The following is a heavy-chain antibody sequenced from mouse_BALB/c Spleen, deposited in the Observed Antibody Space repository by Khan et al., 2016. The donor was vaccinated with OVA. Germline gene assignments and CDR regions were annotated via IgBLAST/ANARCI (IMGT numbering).Heavy chain of an antibody. CDR1: GFSLTSYG. CDR3: SRFCCGYYYTVYY. V-gene: IGHV2-9*02. D-gene: IGHD6-1*01. CDR2: IWAGGTT. Sequence: QVQLKESGPGLVAPSQSLSITCTVSGFSLTSYGVHWVRQPPGNGLEWLGVIWAGGTTNYNSALMSRLSISKDNSKSQVFLKKNSLQTDDTAIYYCSRFCCGYYYTVYYSGLAPTVTVAA. J-gene: IGHJ4*01.